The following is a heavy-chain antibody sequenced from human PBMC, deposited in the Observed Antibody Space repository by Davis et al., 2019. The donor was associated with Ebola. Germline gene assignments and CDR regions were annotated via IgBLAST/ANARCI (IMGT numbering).Heavy chain of an antibody. CDR2: ISHTGDT. Sequence: GSLRLSCAVYSGSFSGYYWSWIRQSPGKGLEWIGEISHTGDTNYNPSLKSRVTISVDTSKNQFSLKLSSVTAADTAVYYCARDTKYGYGYYYYYYGMDVWGQRTTVTVSS. V-gene: IGHV4-34*01. CDR1: SGSFSGYY. D-gene: IGHD4-17*01. J-gene: IGHJ6*02. CDR3: ARDTKYGYGYYYYYYGMDV.